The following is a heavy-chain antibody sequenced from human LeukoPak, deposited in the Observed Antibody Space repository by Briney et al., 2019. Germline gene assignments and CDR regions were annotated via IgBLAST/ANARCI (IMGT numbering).Heavy chain of an antibody. D-gene: IGHD3/OR15-3a*01. CDR3: ARVKRTSRTGLYYFDY. CDR2: IYHSGST. CDR1: GYSISSGYY. Sequence: PSETLSLTCTVSGYSISSGYYWGWIRQPPGKGLEWIGSIYHSGSTYYNPSLKSRVTISVDTSKNQFSLKLSSVTAADTAVYYCARVKRTSRTGLYYFDYWGQGTLVTVSS. J-gene: IGHJ4*02. V-gene: IGHV4-38-2*02.